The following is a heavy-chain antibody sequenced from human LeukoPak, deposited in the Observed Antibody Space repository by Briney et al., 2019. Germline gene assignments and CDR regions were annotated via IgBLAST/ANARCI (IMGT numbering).Heavy chain of an antibody. Sequence: GGSLRLSCAASGFLVSSNYMTWVRQAPGKGLEWVSVIYRGGSTYYADSVKGRFTISRDNYKNTLYLQMNSLRVEDTAVYYCLYGSGNYGAFDYWGQGTLVTVSS. CDR1: GFLVSSNY. CDR3: LYGSGNYGAFDY. J-gene: IGHJ4*02. CDR2: IYRGGST. D-gene: IGHD3-10*01. V-gene: IGHV3-53*01.